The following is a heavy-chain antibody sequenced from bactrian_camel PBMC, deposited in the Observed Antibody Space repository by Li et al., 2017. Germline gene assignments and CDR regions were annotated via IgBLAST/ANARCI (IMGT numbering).Heavy chain of an antibody. V-gene: IGHV3S10*01. Sequence: VQLVESGGGSVQAGESLRLSCAADFGYTICRYDMSWYRQAPGNTYYADSVKGRFTMSQDRAKNTVYLQMNSLKPQDTAMYYCQSDEGRTYNGHWYDCDYTYFGQGTQVTVS. D-gene: IGHD6*01. CDR1: GYTICRYD. J-gene: IGHJ4*01.